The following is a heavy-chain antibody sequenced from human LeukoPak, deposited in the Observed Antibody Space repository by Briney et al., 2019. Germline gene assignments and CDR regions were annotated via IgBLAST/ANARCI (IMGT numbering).Heavy chain of an antibody. V-gene: IGHV3-15*01. J-gene: IGHJ4*02. CDR1: GFTFSNAW. Sequence: GGSLRLSCAASGFTFSNAWMSWVRQAPGKGLEWVGRIKSKTDGGTTDYAAPVKGRFTISRDNSKNTLYLQMNSLRAEDTAVYYCAKDLRDIVVVPAAIGYWGQGTLVTVSS. CDR2: IKSKTDGGTT. CDR3: AKDLRDIVVVPAAIGY. D-gene: IGHD2-2*01.